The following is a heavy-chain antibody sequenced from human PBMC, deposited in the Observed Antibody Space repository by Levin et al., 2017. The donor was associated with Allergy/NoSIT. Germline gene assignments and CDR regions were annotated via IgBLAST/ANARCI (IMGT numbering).Heavy chain of an antibody. Sequence: SCAASGFTFSSYAMSWVRQAPGKGLEWVSAISGSGGSTYYADSVKGRFTISRDNSKNTLYLQMNSLRAEDPAVYYCAKQQLVSDYYYYGMDVWGQGTTVTVSS. CDR2: ISGSGGST. CDR3: AKQQLVSDYYYYGMDV. V-gene: IGHV3-23*01. CDR1: GFTFSSYA. D-gene: IGHD6-13*01. J-gene: IGHJ6*02.